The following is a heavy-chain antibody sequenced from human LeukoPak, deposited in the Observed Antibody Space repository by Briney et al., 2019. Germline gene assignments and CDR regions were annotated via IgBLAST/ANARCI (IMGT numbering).Heavy chain of an antibody. CDR3: ARGGAAAGTMGLYYWFDP. Sequence: ASVKVSCKASGGTFSSYAISWVRQAPGQGLEWMGGIIPIFGTANYAQKFQGRVTITTDESTSTAYMELSSLRSEDTAVYYCARGGAAAGTMGLYYWFDPWGQGTLVTVSS. CDR2: IIPIFGTA. V-gene: IGHV1-69*05. D-gene: IGHD6-13*01. CDR1: GGTFSSYA. J-gene: IGHJ5*02.